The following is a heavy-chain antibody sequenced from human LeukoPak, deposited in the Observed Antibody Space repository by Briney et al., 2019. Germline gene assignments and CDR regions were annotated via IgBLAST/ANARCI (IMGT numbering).Heavy chain of an antibody. CDR1: GFMFNSYS. CDR2: ISTSSITV. D-gene: IGHD1-1*01. J-gene: IGHJ4*02. Sequence: GGSLRLSCAASGFMFNSYSMNWVRQAPGKGLEWISYISTSSITVHYADAVKGRFTISRDDAKNLLFLQMNSLRVEDTAVYYCARDSGAKGDYWGQGTLVTVSS. CDR3: ARDSGAKGDY. V-gene: IGHV3-48*04.